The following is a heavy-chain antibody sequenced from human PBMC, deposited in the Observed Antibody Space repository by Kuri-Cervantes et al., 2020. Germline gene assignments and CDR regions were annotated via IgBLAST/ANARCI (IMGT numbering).Heavy chain of an antibody. J-gene: IGHJ4*02. CDR3: ARPGVDDGAVDY. D-gene: IGHD2-8*01. CDR2: ISWNSGSI. Sequence: SLKISCAASGFTFDDYAMHWVRQAPGKGLEWVSGISWNSGSIGYADSVKGRFTISRDNAKNSLYLQMNSLRSEDTAVYYCARPGVDDGAVDYWGQGTLVTVSS. V-gene: IGHV3-9*01. CDR1: GFTFDDYA.